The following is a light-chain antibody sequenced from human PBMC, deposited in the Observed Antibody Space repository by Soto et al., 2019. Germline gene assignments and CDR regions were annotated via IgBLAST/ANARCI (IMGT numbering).Light chain of an antibody. Sequence: SVLTQPPSASGTPGQMVTISCSGSSSNIGSNYVYWYQQLPGTAPKLLIYRNNQRPSGVPDRFSGSKSGTSASLAISGLRSEDEADYYCAAWDDSLKVFGTGTKVTVL. CDR1: SSNIGSNY. V-gene: IGLV1-47*01. J-gene: IGLJ1*01. CDR3: AAWDDSLKV. CDR2: RNN.